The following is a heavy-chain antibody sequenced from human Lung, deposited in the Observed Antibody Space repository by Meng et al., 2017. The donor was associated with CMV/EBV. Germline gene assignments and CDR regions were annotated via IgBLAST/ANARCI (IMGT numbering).Heavy chain of an antibody. V-gene: IGHV1-8*03. Sequence: ASVKVSCKASGYTFTSYDINWVRQATGQGLEWMGWMNPNNGNTGYAQKFQGRVTITRDSSINTAYMELSSLRSEDTAVYYCAREGVGVSMGAMDVWGQGTTVXVSS. D-gene: IGHD2/OR15-2a*01. CDR2: MNPNNGNT. CDR1: GYTFTSYD. J-gene: IGHJ6*02. CDR3: AREGVGVSMGAMDV.